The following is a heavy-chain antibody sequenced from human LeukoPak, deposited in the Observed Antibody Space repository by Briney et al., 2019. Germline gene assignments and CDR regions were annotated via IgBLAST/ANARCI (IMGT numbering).Heavy chain of an antibody. CDR1: GASISSYY. J-gene: IGHJ4*02. Sequence: LSETLSLTCTVSGASISSYYWSWLRQPPGKGLEWIAFMYYSGSTNYNPSHKSRVTISLDTSKNQFSLKLSSVTAADTAVYYCARRSISGNSWDYFDYFGQGTLASLSS. CDR2: MYYSGST. V-gene: IGHV4-59*08. CDR3: ARRSISGNSWDYFDY. D-gene: IGHD4-23*01.